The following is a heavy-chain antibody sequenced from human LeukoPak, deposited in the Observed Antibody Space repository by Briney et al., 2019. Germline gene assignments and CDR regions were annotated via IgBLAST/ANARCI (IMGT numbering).Heavy chain of an antibody. CDR1: GYTFTSHY. Sequence: GASVKVSFKASGYTFTSHYMQWVRQAPGQGLEWMGIMNPSGGSTAYAQKFQGRVTMTRDTSTSTVYMELSSLRSEDTAVYYCARGGMGIQLWPFDYWGQGTLVTVSS. CDR3: ARGGMGIQLWPFDY. CDR2: MNPSGGST. V-gene: IGHV1-46*01. D-gene: IGHD5-18*01. J-gene: IGHJ4*02.